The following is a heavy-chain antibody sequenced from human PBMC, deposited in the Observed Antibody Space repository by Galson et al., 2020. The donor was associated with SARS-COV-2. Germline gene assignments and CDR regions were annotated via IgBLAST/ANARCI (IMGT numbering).Heavy chain of an antibody. D-gene: IGHD3-10*01. V-gene: IGHV3-74*01. CDR3: ARAGLYYYGRWCFYQFRGDY. CDR2: INSDGSST. J-gene: IGHJ4*02. Sequence: GESLKISCAASGFTFSSYWMHWVRQASGKGLVWVSRINSDGSSTSYADSVKGRFTISRDNAKNTLYLQMNSLRAEDTAVYYCARAGLYYYGRWCFYQFRGDYWGQGNLVTVSS. CDR1: GFTFSSYW.